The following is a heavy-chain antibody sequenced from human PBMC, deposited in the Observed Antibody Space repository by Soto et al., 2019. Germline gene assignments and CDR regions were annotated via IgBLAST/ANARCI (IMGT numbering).Heavy chain of an antibody. D-gene: IGHD1-1*01. CDR1: GFTFGSFN. CDR2: ISWDGLAQ. V-gene: IGHV3-30*18. Sequence: VQLVESGGGLVKPGESLRLSCAASGFTFGSFNMIWVRQAPGMGLEWVAVISWDGLAQYYGDSVKGRFTISRDNSQSTLYLQMNSLRTEDTAIYYCAKETIQVGGPNYFDYWGQGVLVTVSS. J-gene: IGHJ4*02. CDR3: AKETIQVGGPNYFDY.